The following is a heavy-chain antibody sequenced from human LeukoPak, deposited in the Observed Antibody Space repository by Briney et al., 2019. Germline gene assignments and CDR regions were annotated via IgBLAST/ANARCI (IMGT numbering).Heavy chain of an antibody. J-gene: IGHJ3*02. CDR2: IYWNDDK. D-gene: IGHD3-10*01. CDR3: AHRLKTYYYGGGAFDI. Sequence: SGPTLVKPTQTLTLTCTFSGFSLSTSGVGVGWIRQPPGKALEWLALIYWNDDKRYSPSLRSRLTITKDTSKNQVVLTMTNMDPVDTATYYCAHRLKTYYYGGGAFDIWGQGTMVTVSS. V-gene: IGHV2-5*01. CDR1: GFSLSTSGVG.